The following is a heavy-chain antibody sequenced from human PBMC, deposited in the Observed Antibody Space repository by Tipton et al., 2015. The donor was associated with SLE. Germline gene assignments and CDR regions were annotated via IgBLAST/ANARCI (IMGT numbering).Heavy chain of an antibody. CDR1: GFTFSSYA. CDR3: AKEGNWGSRVHYFDY. V-gene: IGHV3-23*01. Sequence: SLRLSCAASGFTFSSYAMSWVRQAPGKGLDWVSAISGSGGSTYYADSVKGRFTISRDNSKNTLYLQMNSLRAEDTAVYYCAKEGNWGSRVHYFDYWGQGTLVTVSS. CDR2: ISGSGGST. D-gene: IGHD7-27*01. J-gene: IGHJ4*02.